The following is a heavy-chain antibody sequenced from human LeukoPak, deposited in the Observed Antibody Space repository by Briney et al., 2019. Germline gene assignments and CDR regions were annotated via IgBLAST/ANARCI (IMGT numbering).Heavy chain of an antibody. D-gene: IGHD3-3*01. Sequence: SVKVSCKASGGTFSSYAISWVRQAPGQGLEWMGGIIPIFGTANYAQKFQGRVTITADESTSTAYMELSSLRSEDTAVYYCARSPLRLVAAFDYWGQGTLVTVSS. CDR2: IIPIFGTA. CDR1: GGTFSSYA. CDR3: ARSPLRLVAAFDY. V-gene: IGHV1-69*13. J-gene: IGHJ4*02.